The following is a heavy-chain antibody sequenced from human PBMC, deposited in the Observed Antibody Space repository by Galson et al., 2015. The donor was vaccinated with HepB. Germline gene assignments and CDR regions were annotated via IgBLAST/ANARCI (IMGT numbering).Heavy chain of an antibody. CDR1: GGSISSSSYY. CDR3: ARGITIFDGNWFDP. J-gene: IGHJ5*02. CDR2: IYYSGST. D-gene: IGHD3-3*01. V-gene: IGHV4-39*01. Sequence: SETLSLTCTVSGGSISSSSYYWGWIRQPPGKGLEWIGSIYYSGSTYYNPSLKSRVTISVDTSKNQFSLKLSSVTAADTAVYYCARGITIFDGNWFDPWGQGTLVTVSS.